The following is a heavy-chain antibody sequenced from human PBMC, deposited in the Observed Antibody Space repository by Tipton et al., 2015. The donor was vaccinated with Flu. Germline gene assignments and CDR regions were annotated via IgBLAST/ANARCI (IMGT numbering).Heavy chain of an antibody. D-gene: IGHD2-15*01. J-gene: IGHJ4*02. CDR3: ARVLVVAATPFDY. CDR1: GYSISRGYY. CDR2: IYHNGDI. Sequence: TLSLTCAVSGYSISRGYYWGWIRQPPGKGLEWIGSIYHNGDIHFNPSLKSRVSISVDTSKNQFSLKVSSVTAAATAVYYCARVLVVAATPFDYWGQGILVIVSS. V-gene: IGHV4-38-2*01.